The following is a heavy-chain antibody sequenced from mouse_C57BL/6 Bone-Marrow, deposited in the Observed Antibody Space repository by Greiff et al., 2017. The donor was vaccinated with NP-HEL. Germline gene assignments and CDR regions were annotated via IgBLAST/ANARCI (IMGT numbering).Heavy chain of an antibody. CDR1: GYAFTNYL. V-gene: IGHV1-54*01. D-gene: IGHD2-4*01. CDR2: INPGSGGT. Sequence: LQESGAELVRPGTSVKVSCKASGYAFTNYLIEWVKQRPGQGLEWIGVINPGSGGTNYNEKFKGKATLTADKSSSTAYMQLSSLTSEDSAVYFCARSGGLRRGGHYYAMDYWGQGTSVTVSS. CDR3: ARSGGLRRGGHYYAMDY. J-gene: IGHJ4*01.